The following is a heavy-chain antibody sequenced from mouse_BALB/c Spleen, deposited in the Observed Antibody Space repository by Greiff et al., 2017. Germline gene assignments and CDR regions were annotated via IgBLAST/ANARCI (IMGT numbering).Heavy chain of an antibody. CDR1: GYTFTDYW. D-gene: IGHD2-10*01. CDR2: IDTSDSYT. Sequence: VQLQQPGAELVMPGASVKMSCKASGYTFTDYWMHWVKQRPGQGLEWIGAIDTSDSYTSYNQKFKGKATLTVDESSSTAYMQLSSLTSEDSAVYYCARAAYYLKGGFAYWGQGTLVTVSA. V-gene: IGHV1-69*01. J-gene: IGHJ3*01. CDR3: ARAAYYLKGGFAY.